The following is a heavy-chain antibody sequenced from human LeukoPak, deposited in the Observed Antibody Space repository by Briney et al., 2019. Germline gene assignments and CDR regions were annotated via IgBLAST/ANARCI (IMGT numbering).Heavy chain of an antibody. D-gene: IGHD4-17*01. CDR3: ARAADGDYNWLDP. J-gene: IGHJ5*02. V-gene: IGHV1-69*06. Sequence: ASVKVSCKASGGTFSSDAISWVRQAPGQGLEWMGGIIPIFGTANYAQKFQGRVLITADKFTTTADKSTTTAYMELSSLRSEDTAVYYCARAADGDYNWLDPWGQGTLVTVSS. CDR1: GGTFSSDA. CDR2: IIPIFGTA.